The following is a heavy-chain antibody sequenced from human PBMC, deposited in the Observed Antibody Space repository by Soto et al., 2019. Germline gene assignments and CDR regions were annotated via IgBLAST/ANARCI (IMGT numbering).Heavy chain of an antibody. Sequence: QVQLVQSGAEVKKPGSSVRVSCKTSGDSFSKYTVNWVRKAPRQGLEWMGGFIPRFGTTNFAPTLQGRVTITADQSMNSVYMELSSLRSEDTALYYYARGWGLYNSGRSQLDSWGQGTLVTVSS. CDR3: ARGWGLYNSGRSQLDS. D-gene: IGHD2-21*01. V-gene: IGHV1-69*01. CDR1: GDSFSKYT. J-gene: IGHJ4*02. CDR2: FIPRFGTT.